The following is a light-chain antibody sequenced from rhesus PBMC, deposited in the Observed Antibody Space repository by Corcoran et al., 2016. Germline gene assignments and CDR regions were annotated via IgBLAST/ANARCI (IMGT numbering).Light chain of an antibody. J-gene: IGKJ4*01. V-gene: IGKV1S9*01. CDR3: QQGYSYPRT. CDR1: QSLSNY. CDR2: RSS. Sequence: DIQMTQSPSSLSASVGDRVTIPCQASQSLSNYLNWYQPKPGKNPKPLIYRSSTLQNGIPSWFSGSGSGTDFTPTISSLQPEDFATCYCQQGYSYPRTFGGGTKVELK.